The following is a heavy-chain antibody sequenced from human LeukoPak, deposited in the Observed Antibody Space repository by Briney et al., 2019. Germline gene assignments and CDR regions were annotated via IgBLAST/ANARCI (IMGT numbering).Heavy chain of an antibody. CDR2: INPNSGGT. CDR3: ARPGGSFRDAFDV. CDR1: GYTFTCYY. J-gene: IGHJ3*01. Sequence: ASVTVSFKASGYTFTCYYMHWVRQAPGQGLEWMGWINPNSGGTNYAQKFQGRVTMTRDTSISTAYMELSRLRSDDTAVYYCARPGGSFRDAFDVWGQGTMVTVSS. D-gene: IGHD1-26*01. V-gene: IGHV1-2*02.